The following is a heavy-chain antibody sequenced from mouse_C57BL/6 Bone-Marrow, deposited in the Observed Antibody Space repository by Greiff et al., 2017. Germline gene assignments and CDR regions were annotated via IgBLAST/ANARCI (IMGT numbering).Heavy chain of an antibody. CDR3: TDGSYARDYFDY. CDR1: GFTFSNYW. J-gene: IGHJ2*01. V-gene: IGHV6-3*01. CDR2: IRLKSDNCAT. D-gene: IGHD1-1*02. Sequence: EVKVEESGGGLVQPAGTMILSCVASGFTFSNYWMNWVRQSPETGNERVAQIRLKSDNCATHYAESVKGRFTISRDDSKRSVYLQMDNLSAEDTGIYYCTDGSYARDYFDYWGQGTTLTVSS.